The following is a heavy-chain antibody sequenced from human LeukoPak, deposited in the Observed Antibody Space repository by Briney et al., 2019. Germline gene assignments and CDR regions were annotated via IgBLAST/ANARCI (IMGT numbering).Heavy chain of an antibody. CDR2: ISAYNGNT. Sequence: ASVKVSCRASGYTFTSYGISWVRQAPGQGLEWMGWISAYNGNTNYAQKLQGRVTMTTDTSTSTAYMELRSLRSDDTAVYYCARDSGLSGGSWPLDYWGLGTLVTVSS. D-gene: IGHD2-15*01. CDR1: GYTFTSYG. V-gene: IGHV1-18*01. CDR3: ARDSGLSGGSWPLDY. J-gene: IGHJ4*02.